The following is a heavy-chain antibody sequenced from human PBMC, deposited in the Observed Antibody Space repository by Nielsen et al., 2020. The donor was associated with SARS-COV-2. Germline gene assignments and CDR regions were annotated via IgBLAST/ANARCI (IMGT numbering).Heavy chain of an antibody. V-gene: IGHV4-39*07. CDR3: ARKGSRQWLAEYYFDY. CDR2: IYYSGST. CDR1: GGSISSSSYY. Sequence: SETLSLTCTVSGGSISSSSYYWGWIRQPPGKGLEWIGSIYYSGSTYYNPSLKSRVTISVDTSKNQFSLKLSSVTAADTAVYYCARKGSRQWLAEYYFDYWGQGTPVTVSS. J-gene: IGHJ4*02. D-gene: IGHD6-19*01.